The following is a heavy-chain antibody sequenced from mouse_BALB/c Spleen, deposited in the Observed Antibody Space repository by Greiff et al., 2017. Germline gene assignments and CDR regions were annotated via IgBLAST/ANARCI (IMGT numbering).Heavy chain of an antibody. V-gene: IGHV1-63*02. CDR2: IYPGGGYT. J-gene: IGHJ3*01. CDR1: GYTFTNYW. D-gene: IGHD2-1*01. CDR3: AREGTYGNYPWFAY. Sequence: QVQLKQSGAELVRPGTSVKISCKASGYTFTNYWLGWVKQRPGHGLEWIGDIYPGGGYTNYNEKFRGKATLTADTSSSTAYMQLSSLTSEDSAVYFCAREGTYGNYPWFAYWGQGTLVTVSA.